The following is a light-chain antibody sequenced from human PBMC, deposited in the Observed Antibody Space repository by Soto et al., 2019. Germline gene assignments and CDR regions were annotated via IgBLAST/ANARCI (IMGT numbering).Light chain of an antibody. Sequence: DIQMTQSPSSLSASVGDRVTITCRASQSISSYLNWYQQKPGKAPKLLIYAASSLQSGVPSRFRGSGSVTDFNLTISSLQPEDFATYYCQQSYNTTLTFGGGTKVEIK. CDR3: QQSYNTTLT. J-gene: IGKJ4*01. CDR1: QSISSY. V-gene: IGKV1-39*01. CDR2: AAS.